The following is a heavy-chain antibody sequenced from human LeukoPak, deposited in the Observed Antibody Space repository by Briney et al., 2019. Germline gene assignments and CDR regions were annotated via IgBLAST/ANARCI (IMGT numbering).Heavy chain of an antibody. D-gene: IGHD5-12*01. Sequence: SETLSLTCTVSGGSISNSSYYWAWLRQPPGTGLEWIGSIYYSGNIYYNPSLRSRVTLSVDTSKNQFSLKLSSVTVADTAVYYCARHPTSSGYEYYFDKWGQGTLVTVSS. CDR2: IYYSGNI. V-gene: IGHV4-39*01. CDR3: ARHPTSSGYEYYFDK. J-gene: IGHJ4*02. CDR1: GGSISNSSYY.